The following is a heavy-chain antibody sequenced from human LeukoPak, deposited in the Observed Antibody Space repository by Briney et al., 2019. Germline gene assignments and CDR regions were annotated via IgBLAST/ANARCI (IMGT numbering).Heavy chain of an antibody. CDR3: ARDRVDSSGYYIYYYGMDV. D-gene: IGHD3-22*01. J-gene: IGHJ6*02. CDR1: GGSISSGDYY. CDR2: IYYSGST. V-gene: IGHV4-31*03. Sequence: SETLSLTCTVSGGSISSGDYYWSWLRQHPGKGLEWIGYIYYSGSTYYNPSLKSRVTISVDTSKNQFSLKLSSVTAADTAVYYCARDRVDSSGYYIYYYGMDVWGQGTTVTVSS.